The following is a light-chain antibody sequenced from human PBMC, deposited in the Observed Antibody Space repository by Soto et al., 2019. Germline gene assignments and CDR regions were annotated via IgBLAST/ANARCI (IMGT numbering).Light chain of an antibody. V-gene: IGLV8-61*01. CDR1: SGSVSTSYY. J-gene: IGLJ7*01. Sequence: QTVVTQEPSFSVSPGGTVTLTCGLSSGSVSTSYYPSWYQQTPGQAPLTLIYSTNTRSSGVPDRFSGSILGNKAALTITGAQADDESDYYCVLYMGSGPLFGGGTQLTVL. CDR2: STN. CDR3: VLYMGSGPL.